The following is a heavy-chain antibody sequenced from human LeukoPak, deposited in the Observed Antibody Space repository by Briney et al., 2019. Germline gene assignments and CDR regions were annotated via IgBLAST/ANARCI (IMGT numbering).Heavy chain of an antibody. V-gene: IGHV1-2*02. D-gene: IGHD2-2*01. CDR1: GYTFTGYY. CDR2: INPNSGGT. J-gene: IGHJ3*02. Sequence: ASVKVSCKASGYTFTGYYMHWVRQAPGQGLEWMGWINPNSGGTNYAQKFQGRVTMTRDTSISTAYMELSRLRSDDTAVYFCARGIDSTAPDAFDIWGQGTMVTVSS. CDR3: ARGIDSTAPDAFDI.